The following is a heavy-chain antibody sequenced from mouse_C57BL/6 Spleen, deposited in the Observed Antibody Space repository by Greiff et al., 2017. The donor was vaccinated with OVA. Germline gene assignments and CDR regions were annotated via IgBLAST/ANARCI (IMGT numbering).Heavy chain of an antibody. CDR1: GFSFNTYA. Sequence: EVQLVESGGGLVQPKGSLKLSCAASGFSFNTYAMNWVRQAPGKGLEWVARIRSKSNNYATYYADSVKDRFTISRDDSESMLYLQMNNLKTEDTAMYYCVRHGGGFYYDYEGAMDYWGQGTSVTVSS. D-gene: IGHD2-4*01. V-gene: IGHV10-1*01. CDR2: IRSKSNNYAT. J-gene: IGHJ4*01. CDR3: VRHGGGFYYDYEGAMDY.